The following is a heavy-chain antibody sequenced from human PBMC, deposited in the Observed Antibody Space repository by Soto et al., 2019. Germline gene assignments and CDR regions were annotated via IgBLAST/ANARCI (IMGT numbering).Heavy chain of an antibody. CDR3: AKSPDSSGTP. V-gene: IGHV3-43*01. CDR1: GFTFDDYT. CDR2: ISWDGGST. D-gene: IGHD3-22*01. Sequence: GGSLRLSCAASGFTFDDYTMHWVRQAPGKGLEWVSLISWDGGSTYYADSVKGRFTISRDNSKNSLYLQMNSLRTEDTALYYCAKSPDSSGTPWGQGSQVTVSA. J-gene: IGHJ5*02.